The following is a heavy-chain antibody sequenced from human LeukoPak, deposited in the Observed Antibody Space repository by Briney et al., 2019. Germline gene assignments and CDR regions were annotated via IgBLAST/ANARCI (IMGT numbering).Heavy chain of an antibody. V-gene: IGHV3-33*01. CDR2: IWYDGSNK. D-gene: IGHD3-22*01. J-gene: IGHJ4*02. Sequence: GGSLRLSCAASGFTFSSYGMHWVRQAPGKGLEWVAVIWYDGSNKYYADSVKGRFTISSDNSKNTLYLQMNSLRAEDTAVYYCARERSGYYYFDYWGQGTLVTVSS. CDR1: GFTFSSYG. CDR3: ARERSGYYYFDY.